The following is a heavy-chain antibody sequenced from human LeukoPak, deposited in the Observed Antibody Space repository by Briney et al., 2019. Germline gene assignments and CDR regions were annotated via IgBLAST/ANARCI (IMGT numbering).Heavy chain of an antibody. CDR1: GYTFINYD. CDR2: ISAYNGNT. Sequence: GASVKVSCKASGYTFINYDITWVRQAPGQGLEWMAWISAYNGNTIYAQKLQDRVTLTTDTSTSTAYMELRSLRSDDTALYYCARGGDVRSLDYWGQGTLVTVSS. V-gene: IGHV1-18*04. CDR3: ARGGDVRSLDY. J-gene: IGHJ4*02. D-gene: IGHD3-16*01.